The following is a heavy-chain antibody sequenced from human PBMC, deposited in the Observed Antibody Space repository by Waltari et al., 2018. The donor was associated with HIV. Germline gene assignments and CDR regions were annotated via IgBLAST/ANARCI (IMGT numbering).Heavy chain of an antibody. V-gene: IGHV3-15*01. Sequence: EGGTTDYAAAVKGRFTISRDDSKHTLYLQMDSLKTEDTAVYYCTALWYSYDRTDYWGQGTLVTVSS. D-gene: IGHD3-22*01. CDR2: EGGTT. CDR3: TALWYSYDRTDY. J-gene: IGHJ4*02.